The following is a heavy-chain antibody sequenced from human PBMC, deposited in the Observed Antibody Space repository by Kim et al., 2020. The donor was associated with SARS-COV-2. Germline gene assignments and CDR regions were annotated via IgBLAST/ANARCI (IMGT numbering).Heavy chain of an antibody. CDR1: GFTFSTYA. Sequence: GGSLRLSCAASGFTFSTYAMNWVRQAPGKGLEWVSGTSGSGGNTYYADSVKGRFTVSRDNSKNTLFLQKHSLRAEDTAVYYCAKDKAVAGTNPYYFDYWGQGTLVTVSS. D-gene: IGHD6-19*01. V-gene: IGHV3-23*01. J-gene: IGHJ4*02. CDR3: AKDKAVAGTNPYYFDY. CDR2: TSGSGGNT.